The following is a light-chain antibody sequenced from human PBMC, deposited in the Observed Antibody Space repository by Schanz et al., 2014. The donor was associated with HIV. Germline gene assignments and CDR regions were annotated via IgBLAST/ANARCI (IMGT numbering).Light chain of an antibody. CDR3: QQRSSWPLFT. V-gene: IGKV3-15*01. J-gene: IGKJ2*01. Sequence: TVMTQSPATLSVTPGERATLSCRASQSISRNLAWYQQRPGQAPRLLIFGASTRATDISARFSGSRSGTEFTLTISSLQSEDFAVYYCQQRSSWPLFTFGQGTKLEIK. CDR1: QSISRN. CDR2: GAS.